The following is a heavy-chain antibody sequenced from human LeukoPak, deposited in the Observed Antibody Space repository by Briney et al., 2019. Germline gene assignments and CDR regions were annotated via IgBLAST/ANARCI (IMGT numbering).Heavy chain of an antibody. CDR1: GRSFSGYY. CDR3: ARVRTRWIQLWYFDY. J-gene: IGHJ4*02. D-gene: IGHD5-18*01. Sequence: SETLSLTCAVYGRSFSGYYWSWIRQPPGKGLEWIGEINHSGSTNYNPSLKSRVTISVDTSKNQFSLKLSSVTAADTAVYYCARVRTRWIQLWYFDYWGQGTLVTVSS. V-gene: IGHV4-34*01. CDR2: INHSGST.